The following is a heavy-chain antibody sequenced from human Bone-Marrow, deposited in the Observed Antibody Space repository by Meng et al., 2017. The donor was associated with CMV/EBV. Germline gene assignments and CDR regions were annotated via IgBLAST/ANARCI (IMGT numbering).Heavy chain of an antibody. CDR3: ARVPLVGSSWYSAGGTNDY. V-gene: IGHV1-2*02. D-gene: IGHD6-13*01. J-gene: IGHJ4*02. Sequence: ASVKVSCKASGYTFTGYYMHWVRQASGQGLEWMGWINPNSGGTNYAQKFQGRVTMTRDTSISTAYMELSRLRSDDTAVYYCARVPLVGSSWYSAGGTNDYWGQGTLVTVSS. CDR2: INPNSGGT. CDR1: GYTFTGYY.